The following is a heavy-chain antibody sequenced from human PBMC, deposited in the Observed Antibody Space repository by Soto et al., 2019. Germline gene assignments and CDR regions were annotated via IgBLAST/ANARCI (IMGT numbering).Heavy chain of an antibody. CDR1: GFTFTSSA. V-gene: IGHV1-58*02. CDR3: AGSSPYYYYYGMDV. Sequence: ASVKVSCKASGFTFTSSAMQWVRQARGQRLEWIGWIVVGSGNTNYAQKFQERVTITRDMSTSTAYMELSSLRSEDTAVYYCAGSSPYYYYYGMDVWGQGTTVTVSS. CDR2: IVVGSGNT. D-gene: IGHD3-10*01. J-gene: IGHJ6*02.